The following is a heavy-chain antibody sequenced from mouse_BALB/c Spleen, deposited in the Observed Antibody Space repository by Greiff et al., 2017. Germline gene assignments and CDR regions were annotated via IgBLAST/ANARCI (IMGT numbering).Heavy chain of an antibody. V-gene: IGHV10-1*02. CDR1: GFTFNTYA. CDR2: IRSKSNNYAT. CDR3: VRQGETWFAY. Sequence: EVKLVESGGGLVQPKGSLKLSCAASGFTFNTYAMNWVRQAPGQGLEWVARIRSKSNNYATYYADSVKDRFTISRDDSQSMLYLQMNNLKTEDTAMYYCVRQGETWFAYWGQGTLVTVSA. J-gene: IGHJ3*01.